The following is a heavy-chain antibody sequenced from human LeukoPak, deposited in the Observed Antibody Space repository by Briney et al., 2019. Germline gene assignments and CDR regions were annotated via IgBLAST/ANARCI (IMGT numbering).Heavy chain of an antibody. CDR2: ISGDGGST. J-gene: IGHJ4*02. CDR3: AKDNGMGDCDY. V-gene: IGHV3-43*02. CDR1: GFTFDDYA. D-gene: IGHD5-24*01. Sequence: PGGSLRLSCAASGFTFDDYAMHWVRQAPGKGLEWVSLISGDGGSTYYADSVKGRFTISRDNSKNSLYLQMNSLRTEDTASYYCAKDNGMGDCDYWGQGTLVTAPS.